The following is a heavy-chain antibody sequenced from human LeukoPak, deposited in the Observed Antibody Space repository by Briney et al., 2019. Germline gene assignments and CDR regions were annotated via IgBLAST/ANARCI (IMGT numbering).Heavy chain of an antibody. V-gene: IGHV3-7*03. Sequence: GGSLRLSCAASRFTLSTYWMSWVRQAPGKGLEWVANIKEDGSEKRYVGSVKGRFTISRDNAKNSLYLQMNSLRADDTAVYYCAREFNIAVAGIYTGFDIWGQGTMVTVSS. D-gene: IGHD6-19*01. CDR2: IKEDGSEK. CDR3: AREFNIAVAGIYTGFDI. J-gene: IGHJ3*02. CDR1: RFTLSTYW.